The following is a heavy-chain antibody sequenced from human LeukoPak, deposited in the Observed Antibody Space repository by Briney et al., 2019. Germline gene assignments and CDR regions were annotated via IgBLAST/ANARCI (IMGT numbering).Heavy chain of an antibody. CDR3: ARTVLLWFGELNAFDY. Sequence: SETLSLTCTVSGGSISSYYWSWIRQPAGKGLEWIGYIYYSGSTNYNPSLKSRVTISVDTSKNQFSLKLSSVTAADTAVYYCARTVLLWFGELNAFDYWGQGTLVTVSS. D-gene: IGHD3-10*01. CDR2: IYYSGST. J-gene: IGHJ4*02. CDR1: GGSISSYY. V-gene: IGHV4-59*01.